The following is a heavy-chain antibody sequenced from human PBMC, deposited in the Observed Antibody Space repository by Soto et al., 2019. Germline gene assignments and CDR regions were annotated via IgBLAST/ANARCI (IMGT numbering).Heavy chain of an antibody. CDR1: GYSFTSYW. CDR3: ARHQTTVVTPKHFDY. V-gene: IGHV5-51*01. J-gene: IGHJ4*02. CDR2: VYPGDSDT. Sequence: GESLKISCKGSGYSFTSYWIGWVRQMPGKGLEWMGIVYPGDSDTRYSPSFQGQVTISADKSISTAYLQWSSLEASDTAMYYCARHQTTVVTPKHFDYWGQGTLVTVSS. D-gene: IGHD4-4*01.